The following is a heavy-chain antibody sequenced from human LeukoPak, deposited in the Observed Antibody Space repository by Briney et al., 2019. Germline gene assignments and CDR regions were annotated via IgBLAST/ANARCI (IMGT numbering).Heavy chain of an antibody. J-gene: IGHJ4*02. D-gene: IGHD1-26*01. CDR2: IYSSGST. CDR1: GASVSGSPYY. CDR3: AKSGGYGLIDY. V-gene: IGHV4-39*01. Sequence: SETLSLTCTVSGASVSGSPYYWGWIRQPPGKGLEWIGSIYSSGSTYYNASLQSRVTISIETSKNQISLRLNSVTAADTAIYYGAKSGGYGLIDYWGQGTLVTVSS.